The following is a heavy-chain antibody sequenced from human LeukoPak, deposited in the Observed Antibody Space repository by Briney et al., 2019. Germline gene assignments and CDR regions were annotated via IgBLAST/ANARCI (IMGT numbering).Heavy chain of an antibody. J-gene: IGHJ4*02. CDR1: GFTFSSYS. CDR2: ISSSSSYI. D-gene: IGHD6-13*01. V-gene: IGHV3-21*01. Sequence: GGSLRLSCAASGFTFSSYSMNWVRQAPGKGLEWVSSISSSSSYIYYADSVKGRFTISRDNAKNSLYLQMNSLRAEDTAVYYCARDLLRLIAAAGTFFDYWGQGTLVTVSS. CDR3: ARDLLRLIAAAGTFFDY.